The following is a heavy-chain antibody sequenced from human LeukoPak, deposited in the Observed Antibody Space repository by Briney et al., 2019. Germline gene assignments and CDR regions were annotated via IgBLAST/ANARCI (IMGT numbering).Heavy chain of an antibody. J-gene: IGHJ5*02. V-gene: IGHV1-2*02. CDR2: INPNSGGT. D-gene: IGHD2-2*01. CDR3: ARANVVVPAAQEPDNWFDP. Sequence: ASVKVSCKASGYTFTGYYMHWVRQAPGQGLEWMGWINPNSGGTNYAQKFQGRVTMTRDTSIRTAYMERSRLRSDDTAVYYCARANVVVPAAQEPDNWFDPWGQGTLVTVSS. CDR1: GYTFTGYY.